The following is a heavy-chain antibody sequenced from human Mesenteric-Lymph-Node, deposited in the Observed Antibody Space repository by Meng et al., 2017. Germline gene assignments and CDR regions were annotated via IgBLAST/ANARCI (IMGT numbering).Heavy chain of an antibody. CDR2: ISAYNGNT. CDR3: ARDKFASYYGSGSYYTNWFDP. J-gene: IGHJ5*02. Sequence: ASVKVSCKASGYTFTSYGISWVRQAPGQGLEWMGWISAYNGNTNYAQKLQGRVTMTTDTSTSTAYMELRSLRSDDTAVYYCARDKFASYYGSGSYYTNWFDPWGQGTLVTV. CDR1: GYTFTSYG. D-gene: IGHD3-10*01. V-gene: IGHV1-18*01.